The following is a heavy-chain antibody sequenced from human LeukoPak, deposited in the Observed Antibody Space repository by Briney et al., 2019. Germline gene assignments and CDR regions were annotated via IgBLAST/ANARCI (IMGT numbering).Heavy chain of an antibody. CDR1: GYTFTGYG. V-gene: IGHV1-18*01. D-gene: IGHD6-19*01. J-gene: IGHJ6*02. CDR2: ISDYNGKT. CDR3: AGAVAGKHYYYGMDV. Sequence: ASVKVSCKASGYTFTGYGISWVRQGPGQGLEWMGWISDYNGKTDYAQKFQGRLTMTTDTSTSTAYMELRSLRSDDTAVYYCAGAVAGKHYYYGMDVWGQGTTVTVSS.